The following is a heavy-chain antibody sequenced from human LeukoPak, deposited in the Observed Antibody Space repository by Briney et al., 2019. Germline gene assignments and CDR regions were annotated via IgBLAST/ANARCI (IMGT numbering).Heavy chain of an antibody. V-gene: IGHV3-11*01. J-gene: IGHJ4*02. Sequence: PGGSLRLSCAASGFTFSDYYMSWIRQAPGKGLEWVSYISSSGCTIYYADSVKGRFTISRDNAKNSLYLQMNSLRAEDTAVYYCASSSGWPQPIDYWGQGTLVTVSS. CDR2: ISSSGCTI. CDR3: ASSSGWPQPIDY. D-gene: IGHD6-19*01. CDR1: GFTFSDYY.